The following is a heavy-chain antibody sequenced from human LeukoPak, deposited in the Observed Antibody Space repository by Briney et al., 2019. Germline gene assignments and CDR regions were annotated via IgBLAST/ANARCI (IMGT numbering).Heavy chain of an antibody. J-gene: IGHJ4*02. Sequence: GESLKISCKGSGYSFTTSWIAWVRQMPGKGLERMGIIYPADSDTRYSPSFKGQVTISADKSINTAYLQWSRLKALDSAMYYRARQRSSAWHADYWGQRTQVTVS. CDR1: GYSFTTSW. V-gene: IGHV5-51*01. D-gene: IGHD2-2*01. CDR3: ARQRSSAWHADY. CDR2: IYPADSDT.